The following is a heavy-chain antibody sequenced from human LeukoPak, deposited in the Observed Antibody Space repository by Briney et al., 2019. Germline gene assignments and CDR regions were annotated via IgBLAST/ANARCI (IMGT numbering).Heavy chain of an antibody. CDR1: GGSISSYY. V-gene: IGHV4-59*12. CDR3: ARAPIVGATDFDY. J-gene: IGHJ4*02. Sequence: ASETLSLTCTVSGGSISSYYWSWIRQPPGKGLEWIGYIYYSGSTNYNPSLKSRVTISVDTSKNQFSLKLSSVTAADTAVYYCARAPIVGATDFDYWGQGTLVTVSS. D-gene: IGHD1-26*01. CDR2: IYYSGST.